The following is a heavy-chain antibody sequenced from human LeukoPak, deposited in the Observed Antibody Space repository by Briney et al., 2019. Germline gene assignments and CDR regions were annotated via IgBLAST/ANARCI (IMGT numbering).Heavy chain of an antibody. CDR1: GGSISNGDFY. CDR2: IHYTGSP. D-gene: IGHD1-14*01. V-gene: IGHV4-39*01. CDR3: ARHPEARNWFDP. J-gene: IGHJ5*02. Sequence: SETLSLTCTVSGGSISNGDFYWEWIRQPPGKDLEWIGNIHYTGSPYYIPSLKGRVTMYIDTSKNQFSLKLTSVTAADTAVYYCARHPEARNWFDPWGQGALVTVSS.